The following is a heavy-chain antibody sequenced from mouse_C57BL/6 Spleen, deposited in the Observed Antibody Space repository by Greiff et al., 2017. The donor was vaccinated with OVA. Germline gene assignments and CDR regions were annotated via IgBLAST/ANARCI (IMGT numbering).Heavy chain of an antibody. CDR3: ARGGNYDYDGYMDY. Sequence: EVQLQQSGPELVKPGASVKISCKASGYTFTDYYMNWVKQSHGKSLEWIGDINTNNGGTSYNQKFKGKATLTVDKSSSTAYMELRSLTSEDSAVYYCARGGNYDYDGYMDYWGQGTSVTVSS. V-gene: IGHV1-26*01. J-gene: IGHJ4*01. CDR2: INTNNGGT. CDR1: GYTFTDYY. D-gene: IGHD2-4*01.